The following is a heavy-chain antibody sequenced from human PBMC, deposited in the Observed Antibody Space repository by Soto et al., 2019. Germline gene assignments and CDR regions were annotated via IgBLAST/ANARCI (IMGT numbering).Heavy chain of an antibody. Sequence: QVQLQQWGAGLLKPSETLSLTCAVYGGSFSGYYWSWIRQPPGKGLEWIGEINHSGSTNYNPSLKSQVTISVDTSKNQFSLKLSSVTAADTAVYYCARGLSMGYCSGGSCYYAYWYFDLWGRGTLVTVSS. CDR1: GGSFSGYY. CDR3: ARGLSMGYCSGGSCYYAYWYFDL. CDR2: INHSGST. J-gene: IGHJ2*01. V-gene: IGHV4-34*01. D-gene: IGHD2-15*01.